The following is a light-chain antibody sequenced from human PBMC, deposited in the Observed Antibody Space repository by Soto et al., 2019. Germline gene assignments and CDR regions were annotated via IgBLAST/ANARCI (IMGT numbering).Light chain of an antibody. CDR1: QTISSW. J-gene: IGKJ1*01. CDR2: KAS. Sequence: EIQITQSPSTLSGSVGYRVTITCRASQTISSWLAWYQQKPGKAPKLLIYKASTLKSGVPSRFSGSGSGTEFTLTISSLQPDDFATYYCQHYNSYSEAFGQGTKV. V-gene: IGKV1-5*03. CDR3: QHYNSYSEA.